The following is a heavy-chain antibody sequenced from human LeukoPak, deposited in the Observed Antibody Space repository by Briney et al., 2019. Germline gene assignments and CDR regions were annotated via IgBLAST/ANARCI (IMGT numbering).Heavy chain of an antibody. CDR1: GYTFTSYG. Sequence: ASVKVSCKASGYTFTSYGISWVRQAPGQGLEWMGWISAYNGNTNYAQKLQGRVTMTTDTSTSTAYMELRSLRSDDTAVYYCARQGRFGQTREYGWSDPWGQGTLVTVSS. CDR2: ISAYNGNT. V-gene: IGHV1-18*01. J-gene: IGHJ5*02. CDR3: ARQGRFGQTREYGWSDP. D-gene: IGHD3/OR15-3a*01.